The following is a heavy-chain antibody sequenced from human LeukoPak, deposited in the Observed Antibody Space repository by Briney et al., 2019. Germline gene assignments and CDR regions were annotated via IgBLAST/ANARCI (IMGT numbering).Heavy chain of an antibody. CDR3: ARDWWECSSTSCYVHGYYFDY. CDR1: GFTFNNAW. Sequence: GGSLRLSCAASGFTFNNAWMNWVRQAPGKGLEWVGRIKSKTDGGTTDYAAPVKGRFTIPRDDSKNTVYLQMNSLRAEDTAVYYCARDWWECSSTSCYVHGYYFDYWGQGTLVTVSS. D-gene: IGHD2-2*01. CDR2: IKSKTDGGTT. V-gene: IGHV3-15*07. J-gene: IGHJ4*02.